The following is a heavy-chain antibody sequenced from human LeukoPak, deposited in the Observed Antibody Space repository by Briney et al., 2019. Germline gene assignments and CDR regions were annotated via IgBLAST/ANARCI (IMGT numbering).Heavy chain of an antibody. J-gene: IGHJ4*02. D-gene: IGHD6-19*01. V-gene: IGHV3-64D*06. Sequence: PGGSLRLSCSASGFTFSNYAMHWVRQAPGKGLEYVSAISSNGGSTYYADSVKGRFTISRDNSKNTLYLQMSSLRAEDTAVYYCVKDSEGYSSGWTYFDYWGQGTLVTVSS. CDR2: ISSNGGST. CDR3: VKDSEGYSSGWTYFDY. CDR1: GFTFSNYA.